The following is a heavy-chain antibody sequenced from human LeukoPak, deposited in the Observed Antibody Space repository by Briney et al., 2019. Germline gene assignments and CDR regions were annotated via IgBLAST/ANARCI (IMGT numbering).Heavy chain of an antibody. Sequence: GGSLRLSCAASGFTFSSYWMSWVRQAPGKGLEWVSYISSSSSTIYYADSVKGRFTISRDNAKNSLYLQMNSLRDEDTAVYYCARGIYYGGNSEGDYWGQGTLVTVSS. CDR2: ISSSSSTI. CDR1: GFTFSSYW. V-gene: IGHV3-48*02. J-gene: IGHJ4*02. D-gene: IGHD4-17*01. CDR3: ARGIYYGGNSEGDY.